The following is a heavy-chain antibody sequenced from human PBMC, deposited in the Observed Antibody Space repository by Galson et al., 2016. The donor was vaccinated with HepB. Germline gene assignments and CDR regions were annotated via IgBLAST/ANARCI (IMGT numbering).Heavy chain of an antibody. V-gene: IGHV4-39*01. CDR1: GASISSSSYY. CDR3: ARHDYYDASGYFVTSDIFDI. Sequence: SETLSLTCTVSGASISSSSYYWGWIRQPPEKTLEWIGSIHYCGSTYYNPSLESRVTISVDTSKKQFSLKLRSVTAADTAVYYCARHDYYDASGYFVTSDIFDIWGQGTMVTVSS. D-gene: IGHD3-22*01. J-gene: IGHJ3*02. CDR2: IHYCGST.